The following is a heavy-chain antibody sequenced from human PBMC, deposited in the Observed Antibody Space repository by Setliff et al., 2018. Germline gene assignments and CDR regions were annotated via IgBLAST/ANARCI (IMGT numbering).Heavy chain of an antibody. CDR2: INTGNGNT. V-gene: IGHV1-3*04. CDR1: GYTFTDYT. J-gene: IGHJ5*02. D-gene: IGHD5-18*01. Sequence: ASVKVSCKASGYTFTDYTIHWVRQAPRQRFEWMGWINTGNGNTRYAEQVQGRVTISRDTSASTAYMELSSLRSEDTAVYYCARDSRGEEDTAFNWFDPWGQGTLVTVSS. CDR3: ARDSRGEEDTAFNWFDP.